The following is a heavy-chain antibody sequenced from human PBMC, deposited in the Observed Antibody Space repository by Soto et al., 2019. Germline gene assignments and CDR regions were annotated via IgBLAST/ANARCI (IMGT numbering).Heavy chain of an antibody. J-gene: IGHJ5*02. CDR3: ASSSSWYNWFDP. D-gene: IGHD6-13*01. V-gene: IGHV1-3*01. CDR1: GYTFTSYA. Sequence: ASVKLSCNASGYTFTSYAMHWVRQAPGQRLEWMGWINAGNGNTKYSQKFQGRVTITRDTSASTAYMELSSLRSEDTAVYYCASSSSWYNWFDPWGQGTLVTVSS. CDR2: INAGNGNT.